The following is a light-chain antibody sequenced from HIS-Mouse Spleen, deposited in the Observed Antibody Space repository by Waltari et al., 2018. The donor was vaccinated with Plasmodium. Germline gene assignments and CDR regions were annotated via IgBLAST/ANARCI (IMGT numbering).Light chain of an antibody. CDR3: QQYNNWSFT. V-gene: IGKV3-15*01. CDR1: QSVSSN. Sequence: EIVMTQSPATLSVSPGERATLSCRASQSVSSNLAWYQQKPGQAPRFSGSGSGTEFTLTISSLQSEDFAVYYCQQYNNWSFTFGPGTKVDIK. J-gene: IGKJ3*01.